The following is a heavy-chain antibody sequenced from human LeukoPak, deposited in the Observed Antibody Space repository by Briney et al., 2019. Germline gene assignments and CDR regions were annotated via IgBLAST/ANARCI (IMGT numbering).Heavy chain of an antibody. Sequence: HPGGSLRLSCEASGFTFTSYWMSWVRQAPEKGPEWVAHIKENGNEQYYADSVKGRFTISGDNVKQSLGLQMNSLRVEDTAVYYCARGGYAHYYGMDVWGQGTTVTVSS. J-gene: IGHJ6*02. CDR2: IKENGNEQ. V-gene: IGHV3-7*01. CDR1: GFTFTSYW. CDR3: ARGGYAHYYGMDV. D-gene: IGHD5-18*01.